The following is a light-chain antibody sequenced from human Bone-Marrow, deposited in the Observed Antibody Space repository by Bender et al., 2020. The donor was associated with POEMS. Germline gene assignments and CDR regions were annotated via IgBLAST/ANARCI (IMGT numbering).Light chain of an antibody. J-gene: IGLJ2*01. CDR3: CSFTSTSTFVV. CDR2: DVT. CDR1: SSDVGADDY. Sequence: QSALTQPASVSGSPGQSITISCTGTSSDVGADDYVSWYQQYPGNVPKLVIYDVTHRPSGVPDRFFGSKSGNTASLTISGLQAEDEADYYCCSFTSTSTFVVFGGGTKLTVL. V-gene: IGLV2-14*03.